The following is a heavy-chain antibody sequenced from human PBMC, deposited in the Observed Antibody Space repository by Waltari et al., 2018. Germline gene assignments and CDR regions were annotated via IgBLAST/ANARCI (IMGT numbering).Heavy chain of an antibody. J-gene: IGHJ4*02. CDR3: ARVRGRSADY. CDR2: ISWDVGST. CDR1: GFTFDDST. D-gene: IGHD1-26*01. V-gene: IGHV3-43*01. Sequence: EVQLVESGGVVVQPGGSLRLSCAASGFTFDDSTMNWVRQAPGKGLGWVCLISWDVGSTYYADSVKGRCTSSRDNSKNTLYLQRNSLRAEDTAVYYCARVRGRSADYWGQGTLVTVSS.